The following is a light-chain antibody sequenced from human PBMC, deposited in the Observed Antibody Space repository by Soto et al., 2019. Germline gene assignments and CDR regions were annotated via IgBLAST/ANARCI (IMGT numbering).Light chain of an antibody. J-gene: IGKJ4*01. CDR3: QQYADSPLT. CDR2: GAS. CDR1: EPVRNTY. V-gene: IGKV3-20*01. Sequence: EIVLTQSPDTLSLSPGERATLSCRTSEPVRNTYVAWYQQQPGQAPRLLIYGASSRAIGIPDRFSGSGSGTDFTLTISRLEPEDFALYFCQQYADSPLTFVGGTKV.